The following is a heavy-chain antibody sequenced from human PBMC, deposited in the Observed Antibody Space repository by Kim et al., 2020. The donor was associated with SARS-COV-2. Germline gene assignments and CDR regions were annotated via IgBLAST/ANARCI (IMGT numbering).Heavy chain of an antibody. J-gene: IGHJ3*02. Sequence: SNPPHKSRVTIAVETSKNQYSLKLSSVTAADTAVYYCASPAAGVRDAFDIWGQGTMVTVSS. D-gene: IGHD6-13*01. V-gene: IGHV4-34*01. CDR3: ASPAAGVRDAFDI.